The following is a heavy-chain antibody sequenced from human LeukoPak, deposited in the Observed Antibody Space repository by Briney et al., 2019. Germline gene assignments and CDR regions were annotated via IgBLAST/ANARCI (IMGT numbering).Heavy chain of an antibody. CDR2: ISRGSDNI. Sequence: PGGSLRLSCAVSGFTFSSYTMNWVRQAPGQGLEWVSSISRGSDNIYNADSAKGRFTTSRGNPKNSLYLQMHSLRAEGRAVCCGARDVPVYDGSRIYYVGWGYWGQGNLGTVLS. CDR3: ARDVPVYDGSRIYYVGWGY. D-gene: IGHD3-10*01. CDR1: GFTFSSYT. V-gene: IGHV3-21*01. J-gene: IGHJ4*02.